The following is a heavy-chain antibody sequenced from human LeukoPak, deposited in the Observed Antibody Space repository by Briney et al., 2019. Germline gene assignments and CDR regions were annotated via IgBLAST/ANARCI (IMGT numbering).Heavy chain of an antibody. CDR1: GFTFSSYS. V-gene: IGHV3-21*01. J-gene: IGHJ6*03. D-gene: IGHD3-22*01. CDR3: ARDGNYDSSGYYLYYYYYYYMDV. CDR2: ISSSSSYI. Sequence: GGSLRLSCAASGFTFSSYSMSWVRQAPGKGLEWVSSISSSSSYIYYADSVKGRFTIPRDNAKNSLYLQMNSLRAEDTAVYYCARDGNYDSSGYYLYYYYYYYMDVWGKGTTVTVSS.